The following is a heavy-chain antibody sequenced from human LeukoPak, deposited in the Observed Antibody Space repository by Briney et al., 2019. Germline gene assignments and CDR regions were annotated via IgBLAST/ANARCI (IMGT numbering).Heavy chain of an antibody. CDR3: ARGMRGSYNYGSSAYWAFDY. J-gene: IGHJ4*02. CDR2: ISVYNGNT. CDR1: GYTFTNYG. D-gene: IGHD3-22*01. V-gene: IGHV1-18*01. Sequence: WASVKVSCKASGYTFTNYGINWVRQAPGQGLEWMGWISVYNGNTNYAQMLQGRVTMTTDTSTSTAYMELRSLTSDDTAVYLCARGMRGSYNYGSSAYWAFDYWGQGTLVTVSS.